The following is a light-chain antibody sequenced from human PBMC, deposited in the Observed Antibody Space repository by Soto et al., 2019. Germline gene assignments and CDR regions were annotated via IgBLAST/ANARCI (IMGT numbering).Light chain of an antibody. V-gene: IGKV3-20*01. J-gene: IGKJ1*01. CDR3: QQYGSSPGA. CDR2: HAS. CDR1: QTVSSRH. Sequence: EIVLTQSPGTLSLSPGERATLSCRASQTVSSRHLAWYQQKPGQAPRLLIFHASSRATGIPDRFSGSGSGTDFTLTISRLEPEDFEVYFCQQYGSSPGAFGQGTKVDIX.